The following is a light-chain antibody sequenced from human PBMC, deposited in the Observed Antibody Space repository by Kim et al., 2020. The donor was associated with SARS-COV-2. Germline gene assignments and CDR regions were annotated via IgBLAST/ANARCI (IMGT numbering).Light chain of an antibody. Sequence: GKTVTISCTRSSGNIASNFVQWYQQRPGSSSTIVIYEDYQRPSGVPDRFSGSIDRSANSASLTSSGLKTEDEADYYCQSDGATNQVFGGGTQLTVL. J-gene: IGLJ3*02. V-gene: IGLV6-57*01. CDR1: SGNIASNF. CDR3: QSDGATNQV. CDR2: EDY.